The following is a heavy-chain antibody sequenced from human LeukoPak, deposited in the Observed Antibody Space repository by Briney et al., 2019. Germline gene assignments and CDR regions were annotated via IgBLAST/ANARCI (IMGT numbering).Heavy chain of an antibody. CDR3: ARHEVYSGSYYDYYMDV. Sequence: GGSLRLSCAASGFTFSSYAMSWVRQAPGKGLEWVSAITGNGVSTYYADSVKGRFTISRDNAKNSLYLQMNSLGAEDTAVYYCARHEVYSGSYYDYYMDVWGKGTTVTVSS. CDR2: ITGNGVST. CDR1: GFTFSSYA. V-gene: IGHV3-23*01. D-gene: IGHD1-26*01. J-gene: IGHJ6*03.